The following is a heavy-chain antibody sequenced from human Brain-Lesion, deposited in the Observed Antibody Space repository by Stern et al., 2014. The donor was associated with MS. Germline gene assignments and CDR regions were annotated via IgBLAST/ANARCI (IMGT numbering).Heavy chain of an antibody. D-gene: IGHD2-2*01. J-gene: IGHJ6*02. Sequence: VQLVESGPGLVKPSQTLSLSCTVSGGSISSGGYYWSWIRQPAGKGLEWIGRIFNRGSTSYNPPLKSPVTLSIVTSKTQFSRRLTSMTAADTAVYYCARGRVVPGFQYYATDVWGQGTTVIVSS. CDR1: GGSISSGGYY. V-gene: IGHV4-61*02. CDR2: IFNRGST. CDR3: ARGRVVPGFQYYATDV.